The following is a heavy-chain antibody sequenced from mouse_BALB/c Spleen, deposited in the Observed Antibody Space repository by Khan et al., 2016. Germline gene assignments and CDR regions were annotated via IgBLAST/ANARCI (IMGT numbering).Heavy chain of an antibody. V-gene: IGHV3-8*02. D-gene: IGHD2-14*01. J-gene: IGHJ4*01. Sequence: EVQLQESGPSLVKPSQTLSLTCSVTGDSITSGYWNWIRKFPGNKLEYMGYISYSGSTYYNPSLKSRMSITRDTSKNQYYLQLHSVTTEDTATYYCARYENYRYDGDAMDYWGQGTSVTVSS. CDR1: GDSITSGY. CDR3: ARYENYRYDGDAMDY. CDR2: ISYSGST.